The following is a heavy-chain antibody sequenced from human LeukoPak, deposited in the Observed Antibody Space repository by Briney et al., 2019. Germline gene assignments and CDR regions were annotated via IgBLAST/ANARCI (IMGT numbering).Heavy chain of an antibody. CDR2: IYNSGRT. D-gene: IGHD3-10*01. CDR3: ARDRPAEKISVWFGGPPAGLDPFDI. J-gene: IGHJ3*02. Sequence: SETLSLTCAVSGASISSYDWSWIRQPPGKGLEWIGGIYNSGRTNDNPSLKSRVTISKDTSKNQVSLNLRSVTAADTAVYYCARDRPAEKISVWFGGPPAGLDPFDIWGQGKMVIVSS. V-gene: IGHV4-59*01. CDR1: GASISSYD.